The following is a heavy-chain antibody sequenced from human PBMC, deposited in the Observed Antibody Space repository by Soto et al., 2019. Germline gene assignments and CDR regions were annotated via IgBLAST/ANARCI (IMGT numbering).Heavy chain of an antibody. CDR3: VGEVGFQLIY. CDR2: ITSSSGT. D-gene: IGHD2-2*01. CDR1: GFTFSTHS. V-gene: IGHV3-48*01. Sequence: EVQLVESGGGLVQPGGSLRLSCAASGFTFSTHSMNWVRQAPGKGLEWISYITSSSGTMYADSVKGRFTISRDNAKNSLYLQMNSLRAEDTAVYFCVGEVGFQLIYWGKGTLVTVSS. J-gene: IGHJ4*02.